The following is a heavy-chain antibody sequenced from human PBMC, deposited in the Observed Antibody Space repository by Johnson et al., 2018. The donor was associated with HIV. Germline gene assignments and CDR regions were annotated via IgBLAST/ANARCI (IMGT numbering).Heavy chain of an antibody. CDR1: GFTFSSYD. D-gene: IGHD1-26*01. CDR3: AKETPRRGGTFEI. Sequence: MQLVESGGGLVQPGGSLRLSCAASGFTFSSYDMHWVRQAPGKGLEWVAVISDDGTNKFYADSVKGRFTISRDNSKNTMFLQMNSLRPEDTAMYYCAKETPRRGGTFEIWGQGTMVTVSS. J-gene: IGHJ3*02. V-gene: IGHV3-30*18. CDR2: ISDDGTNK.